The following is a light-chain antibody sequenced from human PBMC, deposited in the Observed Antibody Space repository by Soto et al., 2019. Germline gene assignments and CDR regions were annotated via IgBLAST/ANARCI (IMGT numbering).Light chain of an antibody. V-gene: IGKV3-11*01. CDR3: QQRSNLPPT. Sequence: EIVMTQSPATLSVSPGERATLSCRASQSISSYLAWYRQIPGQAPRLLIYDASNRATGIPDRFSGGGSGTDFTLTISSLEPEDFAVYYCQQRSNLPPTFGQGTRLEIK. J-gene: IGKJ5*01. CDR1: QSISSY. CDR2: DAS.